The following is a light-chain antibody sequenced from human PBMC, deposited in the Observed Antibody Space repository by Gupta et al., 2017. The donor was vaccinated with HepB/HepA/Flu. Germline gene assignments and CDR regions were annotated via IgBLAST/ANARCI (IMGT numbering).Light chain of an antibody. CDR1: QSVLSSSNTKNS. Sequence: DIVMTQSPDSLAVSLGERATINRKSSQSVLSSSNTKNSFAWYQQKPGHPPKLLISWASTRESGVPDRVSGSGSGTDFTITISSLQAEDVAVYYWQQYYSTLTFGGGTKVEIK. J-gene: IGKJ4*01. V-gene: IGKV4-1*01. CDR3: QQYYSTLT. CDR2: WAS.